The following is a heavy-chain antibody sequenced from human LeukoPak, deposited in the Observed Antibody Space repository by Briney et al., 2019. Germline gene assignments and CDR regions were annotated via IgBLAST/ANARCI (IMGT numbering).Heavy chain of an antibody. J-gene: IGHJ5*02. Sequence: SETLSLTCTVSGGSISSSSYYWGWIRQPPGKGLEWIGRIYYSGSSYYNPSLKSRVTIAVDTSKNQFSLKLSSVTAADTAVYYCARHKGVYEYSGYDLGGWFDPWGQGTLVTVSS. V-gene: IGHV4-39*01. CDR2: IYYSGSS. CDR1: GGSISSSSYY. CDR3: ARHKGVYEYSGYDLGGWFDP. D-gene: IGHD5-12*01.